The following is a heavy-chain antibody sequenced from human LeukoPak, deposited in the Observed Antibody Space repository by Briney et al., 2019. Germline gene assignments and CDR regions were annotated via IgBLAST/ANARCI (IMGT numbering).Heavy chain of an antibody. D-gene: IGHD4-23*01. CDR1: GFTLSEYY. Sequence: GGSLRLSCAASGFTLSEYYMSWIRQSAGKGLEWVSYISTGTGSAIYYADSVKGRFTIPRDNAENSLYLQMNSLRVEDTAVYCCARGGGINSGYANPWGQGTLVTVSS. CDR3: ARGGGINSGYANP. J-gene: IGHJ5*02. CDR2: ISTGTGSAI. V-gene: IGHV3-11*01.